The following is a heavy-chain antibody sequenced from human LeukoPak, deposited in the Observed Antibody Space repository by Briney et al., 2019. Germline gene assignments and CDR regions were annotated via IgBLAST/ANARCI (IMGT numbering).Heavy chain of an antibody. Sequence: GGSLRLSCAASGFIFNNYGMHWVRQAPGKGLEWVAFIRYDGTNKYYADSVKGRFTISRDNSKSTHYLQLNSLRAEDTAVYHCAGDYDFGSGSESLGALDIWGQGTMVTVSS. CDR1: GFIFNNYG. D-gene: IGHD3-10*01. CDR3: AGDYDFGSGSESLGALDI. CDR2: IRYDGTNK. V-gene: IGHV3-30*02. J-gene: IGHJ3*02.